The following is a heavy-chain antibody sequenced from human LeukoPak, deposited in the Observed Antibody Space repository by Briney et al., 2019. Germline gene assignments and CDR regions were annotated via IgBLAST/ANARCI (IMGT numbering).Heavy chain of an antibody. CDR1: GGSFSGYY. D-gene: IGHD3-10*01. CDR2: INHSGST. J-gene: IGHJ6*04. V-gene: IGHV4-34*01. CDR3: ARGLWFGELLWMNYYYGMDV. Sequence: PSETLSLTCAVDGGSFSGYYWSWIRQPPGKGLEGMGEINHSGSTNYNPSLKSRVTISVDTTKNQFSLKLSSVTAADTAVYYCARGLWFGELLWMNYYYGMDVWGKGTTVTVSS.